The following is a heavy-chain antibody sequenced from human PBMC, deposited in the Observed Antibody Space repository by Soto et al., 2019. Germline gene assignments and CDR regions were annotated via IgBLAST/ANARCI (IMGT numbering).Heavy chain of an antibody. CDR2: IYYSGST. V-gene: IGHV4-30-4*01. D-gene: IGHD3-3*01. CDR3: ARGYYDFWSGYYNWFDP. CDR1: GGSISSGDYY. J-gene: IGHJ5*02. Sequence: PSETLSLTCTVSGGSISSGDYYWSWIRQPPGKGLEWIGYIYYSGSTYYNPSLKSRVNKSVDTSKNQFSLKLSSVTAADTAVYYCARGYYDFWSGYYNWFDPWGQGTLVT.